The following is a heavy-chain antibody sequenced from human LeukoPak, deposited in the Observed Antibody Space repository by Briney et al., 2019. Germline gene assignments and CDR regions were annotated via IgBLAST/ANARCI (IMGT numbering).Heavy chain of an antibody. V-gene: IGHV1-18*01. CDR2: ISAYNGNT. CDR3: ARDHVQLERGDAFDI. Sequence: ASVKVSCKASGYTFTGYGISWVRQAPGQGLEWMGWISAYNGNTNYAQKLQGRVTMTTDTSTSTAYMELRSLRSDDTAVYYCARDHVQLERGDAFDIWGQGTMVTVSS. J-gene: IGHJ3*02. D-gene: IGHD1-1*01. CDR1: GYTFTGYG.